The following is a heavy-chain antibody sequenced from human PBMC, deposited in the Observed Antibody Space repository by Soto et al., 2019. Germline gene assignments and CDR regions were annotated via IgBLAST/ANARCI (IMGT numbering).Heavy chain of an antibody. V-gene: IGHV4-39*01. D-gene: IGHD3-9*01. CDR1: DDSINSDKYY. Sequence: QLQLQESGPGLVKPSETLSLTCSVSDDSINSDKYYWGWIRQPQGKGLEWIGSVYYRGNAYYNPSLQTLVTISLDKSKSQFSLKLNSVTAADSAVYFCARLEGLATISYYFDFWGPGALVTVSS. J-gene: IGHJ4*02. CDR2: VYYRGNA. CDR3: ARLEGLATISYYFDF.